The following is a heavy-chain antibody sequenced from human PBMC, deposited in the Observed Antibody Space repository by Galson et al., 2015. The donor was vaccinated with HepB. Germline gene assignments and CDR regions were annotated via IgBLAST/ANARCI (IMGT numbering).Heavy chain of an antibody. Sequence: SLRLSCAASGFTFSSYSMNWVRQAPGKGLEWVSSISSSSSYIYYADSVKGRFTISRDNAKNSLYLQMDSLRAEDTAVYYCARDSPGSITIFGVVIASFDYWGQGTLVTVSS. J-gene: IGHJ4*02. CDR1: GFTFSSYS. D-gene: IGHD3-3*01. CDR2: ISSSSSYI. V-gene: IGHV3-21*01. CDR3: ARDSPGSITIFGVVIASFDY.